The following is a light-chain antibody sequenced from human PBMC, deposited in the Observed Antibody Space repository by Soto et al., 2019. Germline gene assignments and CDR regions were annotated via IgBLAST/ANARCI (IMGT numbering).Light chain of an antibody. CDR1: QNISRY. V-gene: IGKV1-39*01. CDR2: TAS. CDR3: QQSYTIPPMYT. Sequence: DIQMTQSPSSLSASVGDRVTITCRASQNISRYLNWYQQKPGKAPKLLIYTASSLQSGVPSRFSGGGSGRDFTLTISGLQPEDFATYYCQQSYTIPPMYTFGLGTKLEIK. J-gene: IGKJ2*01.